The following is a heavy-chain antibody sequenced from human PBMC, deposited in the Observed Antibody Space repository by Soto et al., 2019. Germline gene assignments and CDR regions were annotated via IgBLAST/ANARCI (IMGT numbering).Heavy chain of an antibody. CDR1: GGSISSGGYY. CDR3: ARGSGYSGYDFYFDY. J-gene: IGHJ4*02. V-gene: IGHV4-31*03. D-gene: IGHD5-12*01. CDR2: IYYSGST. Sequence: PSETLSLTCTVSGGSISSGGYYWSWIRQHPGKGLEWIGYIYYSGSTYYNPSLKSRVTISVDTSKNQFSLKLSSVTAADTAVYYCARGSGYSGYDFYFDYWGQGTLVNVAS.